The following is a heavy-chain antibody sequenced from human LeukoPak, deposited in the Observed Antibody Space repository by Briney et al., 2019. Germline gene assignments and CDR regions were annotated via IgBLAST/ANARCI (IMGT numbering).Heavy chain of an antibody. V-gene: IGHV4-4*07. D-gene: IGHD1-26*01. J-gene: IGHJ4*02. CDR3: ARENSGSYREFDY. Sequence: SETLSLTCTVSGGSISSYYWSRIRQSAGKGLEWIGRIYTSGSTNYNASLKSRVSMSVDTSKNQFSLKLSSVTAADTAVFYCARENSGSYREFDYWGQGTLVTVSS. CDR1: GGSISSYY. CDR2: IYTSGST.